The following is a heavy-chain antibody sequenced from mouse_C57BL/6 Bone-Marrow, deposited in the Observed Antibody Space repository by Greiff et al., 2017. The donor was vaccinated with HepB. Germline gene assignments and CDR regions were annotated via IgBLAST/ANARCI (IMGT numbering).Heavy chain of an antibody. CDR3: ARYDYDWYFDV. CDR2: ISDGGSYT. Sequence: EVQVVESGGGLVKPGGSLKLSCAASGFTFSSYAMSWVRQTPEKRLEWVATISDGGSYTYYPDNVKGRFTISRDNAKNNLYLQMSHLKSEDTAMYYCARYDYDWYFDVWGTGTTVTVSS. D-gene: IGHD2-4*01. J-gene: IGHJ1*03. CDR1: GFTFSSYA. V-gene: IGHV5-4*01.